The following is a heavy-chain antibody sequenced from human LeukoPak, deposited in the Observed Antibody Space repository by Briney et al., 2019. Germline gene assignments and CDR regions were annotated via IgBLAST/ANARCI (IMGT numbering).Heavy chain of an antibody. CDR2: TYYSGST. CDR3: ARDRGPYYDFWSGYQDPSYYYGMDV. V-gene: IGHV4-31*03. J-gene: IGHJ6*02. D-gene: IGHD3-3*01. Sequence: SQTLSLTCTVSGGSISSGGYYWSWIRQHPGKGLEWIGYTYYSGSTYYNPSLKSRVTISVDTSKNQFSLKLSSVTAADTAVYYCARDRGPYYDFWSGYQDPSYYYGMDVWGQGTTVTVSS. CDR1: GGSISSGGYY.